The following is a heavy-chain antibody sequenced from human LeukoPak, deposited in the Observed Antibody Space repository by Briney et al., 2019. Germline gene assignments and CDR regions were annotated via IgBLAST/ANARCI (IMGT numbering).Heavy chain of an antibody. J-gene: IGHJ4*02. V-gene: IGHV3-30*04. CDR3: ATESSLSN. Sequence: GGSLRLPCVASGFNFGSYAMDWVRQAPGKGLEWVGDISYDGAYQSYAVSVRGRFTISRDNSKNTLYLQMNSLRPEDAAVDYCATESSLSNWGRGTLVTVSA. CDR2: ISYDGAYQ. CDR1: GFNFGSYA.